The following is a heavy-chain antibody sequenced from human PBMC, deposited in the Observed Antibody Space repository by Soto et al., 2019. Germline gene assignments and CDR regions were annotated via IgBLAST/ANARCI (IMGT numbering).Heavy chain of an antibody. Sequence: QVQLVESGGGVVQPGRSLRLSCAASGFTFSSYGMHWVRQAPGKGLQWVAVIWYDGSNKDYGDSVKGRFTISRDNSKNTVSLHMNSLTAEDTAVYYCARDVRGLDIWGLGTTVTVSS. CDR1: GFTFSSYG. D-gene: IGHD6-6*01. CDR3: ARDVRGLDI. V-gene: IGHV3-33*01. J-gene: IGHJ6*02. CDR2: IWYDGSNK.